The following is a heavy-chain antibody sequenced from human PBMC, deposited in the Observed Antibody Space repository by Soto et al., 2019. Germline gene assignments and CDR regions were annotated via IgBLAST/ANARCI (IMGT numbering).Heavy chain of an antibody. D-gene: IGHD3-3*01. CDR1: GFTFSGSA. J-gene: IGHJ6*02. CDR2: IRSKANSYAT. Sequence: GGSLRLSCAASGFTFSGSAMHWVRQASGKGLEWVGRIRSKANSYATAYAASVKGRFTISRDDSKNTAYLQMNSLKTEDTAVYYCTRHDVTIFGVAIPGMDVWGQGTTVTVSS. V-gene: IGHV3-73*01. CDR3: TRHDVTIFGVAIPGMDV.